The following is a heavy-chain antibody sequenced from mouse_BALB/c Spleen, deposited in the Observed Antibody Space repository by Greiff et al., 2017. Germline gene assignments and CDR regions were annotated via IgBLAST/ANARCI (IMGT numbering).Heavy chain of an antibody. CDR2: ISYSGST. CDR3: ARSHLLLQPMDY. J-gene: IGHJ4*01. CDR1: GYSITSDYA. D-gene: IGHD1-1*01. Sequence: DVQLQESGPGLVKPSQSLSLTCTVTGYSITSDYAWNWIRQFPGNKLEWMGYISYSGSTSYNPSLKSRISITRDTSKNQFFLQLNSVTTEDTATYYCARSHLLLQPMDYWGQGTSVTVSS. V-gene: IGHV3-2*02.